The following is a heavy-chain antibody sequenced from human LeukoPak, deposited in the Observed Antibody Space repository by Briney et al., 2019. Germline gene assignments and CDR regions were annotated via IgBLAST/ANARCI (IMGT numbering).Heavy chain of an antibody. D-gene: IGHD3-10*01. CDR1: GFTFSSYA. CDR3: AKGSVLLWFGELFSPNYYYGMDV. V-gene: IGHV3-23*01. CDR2: ISGSGGST. J-gene: IGHJ6*02. Sequence: GGSLRLSCAASGFTFSSYAMSWVRQAPGKGLEWVSAISGSGGSTYYADSVKGRFTIPRDNSKNTLYLQMNSLRAEDTAVYYCAKGSVLLWFGELFSPNYYYGMDVWGQGTTVTVSS.